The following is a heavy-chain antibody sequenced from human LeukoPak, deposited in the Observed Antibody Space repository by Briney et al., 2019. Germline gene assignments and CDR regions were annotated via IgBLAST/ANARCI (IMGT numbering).Heavy chain of an antibody. CDR3: ANSKYSGSY. Sequence: PGGSLRLSCAASGFTFSNAWMHWVRQAPGKGLEWVSAISGSGGRIYYGASVKGRFTISRDNSKNTLNLQMNSLRAEDTAVYYCANSKYSGSYWGQGTLVTVSS. CDR2: ISGSGGRI. D-gene: IGHD1-26*01. CDR1: GFTFSNAW. V-gene: IGHV3-23*01. J-gene: IGHJ4*02.